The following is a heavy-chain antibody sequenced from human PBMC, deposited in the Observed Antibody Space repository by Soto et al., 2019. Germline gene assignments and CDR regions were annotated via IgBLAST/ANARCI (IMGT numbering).Heavy chain of an antibody. D-gene: IGHD6-13*01. CDR3: ASSSSWYAEI. Sequence: QVQLVESGGGVVQPGRSLRLSCAASGFTFISYGMHWVRQAPGKGLEWVAVIWYDGSNKYYADSVKGRFTISRDNSKNTLYLQMNSLRAEDTAVYYCASSSSWYAEIWGQGTMVTVSS. CDR1: GFTFISYG. J-gene: IGHJ3*02. CDR2: IWYDGSNK. V-gene: IGHV3-33*01.